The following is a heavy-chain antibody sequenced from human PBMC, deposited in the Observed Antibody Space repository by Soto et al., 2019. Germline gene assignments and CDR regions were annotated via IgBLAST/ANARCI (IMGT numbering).Heavy chain of an antibody. Sequence: SETLSLTCAVYGGSFSGYYWSWIRQPPGKGLEWIGYIYSNGSSYYNPSLKSRLTISVDTTKNQFSLQLKSMTAADTAVYYCAKLSCTSSTCYFPGWFDPWGQGTLVTVSS. CDR1: GGSFSGYY. D-gene: IGHD2-2*01. CDR3: AKLSCTSSTCYFPGWFDP. CDR2: IYSNGSS. V-gene: IGHV4-34*01. J-gene: IGHJ5*02.